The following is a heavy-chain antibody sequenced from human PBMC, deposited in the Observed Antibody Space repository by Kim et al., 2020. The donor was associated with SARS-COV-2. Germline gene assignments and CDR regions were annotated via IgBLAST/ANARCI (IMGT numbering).Heavy chain of an antibody. V-gene: IGHV4-59*01. CDR3: ARDRMARDY. D-gene: IGHD5-12*01. J-gene: IGHJ4*02. Sequence: GSTNPNPPPKSRLTISVDTSKNQFSLKLSSVTAADTAVYYCARDRMARDYWGQGTLVTVSS. CDR2: GST.